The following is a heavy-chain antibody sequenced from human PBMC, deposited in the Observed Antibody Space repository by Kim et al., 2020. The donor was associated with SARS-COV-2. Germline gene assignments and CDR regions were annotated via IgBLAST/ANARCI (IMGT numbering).Heavy chain of an antibody. J-gene: IGHJ5*02. D-gene: IGHD1-26*01. CDR3: ARVEGGSYYRSCWFDP. Sequence: SETLSLTCTVSGGSISSGGYYWSWIRQHPGKGLEWIGYIYYSGSTYYNPSLKRRVTITVDTSKNQFSLKLSSVTAADTAVYYCARVEGGSYYRSCWFDPWGQGTLVTVSS. V-gene: IGHV4-31*03. CDR2: IYYSGST. CDR1: GGSISSGGYY.